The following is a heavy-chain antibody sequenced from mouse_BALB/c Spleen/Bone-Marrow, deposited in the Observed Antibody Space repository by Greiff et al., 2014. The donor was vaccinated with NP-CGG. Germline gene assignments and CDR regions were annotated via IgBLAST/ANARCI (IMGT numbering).Heavy chain of an antibody. CDR3: ARREGYDAMDY. V-gene: IGHV2-2*02. CDR1: GFSLTNYG. Sequence: QVQLQQPGPGLVQPSQSLSITCTVSGFSLTNYGVHWVRQSPGKGLEWLGVIWSGGNTDYNAAFISRLSISKDNSKSQAFFKMNSLQASDTAIYYCARREGYDAMDYWGQGTSVTVSS. D-gene: IGHD3-2*02. CDR2: IWSGGNT. J-gene: IGHJ4*01.